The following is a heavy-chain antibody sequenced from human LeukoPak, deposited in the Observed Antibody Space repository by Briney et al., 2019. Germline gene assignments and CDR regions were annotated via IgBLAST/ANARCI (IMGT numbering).Heavy chain of an antibody. J-gene: IGHJ4*02. CDR3: ARRLAGIQLWLRVPFDY. Sequence: GASVKVSCKASGYTFTGYYMHWVRQAPGQGLEWMGWINPNSGGTNYAQKFQGRVTMTRDTSISTAYMELSRLRSDDTAVYYCARRLAGIQLWLRVPFDYWGQGTLVTVSS. CDR1: GYTFTGYY. CDR2: INPNSGGT. D-gene: IGHD5-18*01. V-gene: IGHV1-2*02.